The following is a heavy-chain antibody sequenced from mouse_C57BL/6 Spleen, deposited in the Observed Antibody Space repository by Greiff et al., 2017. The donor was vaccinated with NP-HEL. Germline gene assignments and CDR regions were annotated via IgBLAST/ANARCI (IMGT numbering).Heavy chain of an antibody. CDR2: IYPGDGDT. J-gene: IGHJ3*01. V-gene: IGHV1-82*01. CDR1: GYAFSSSW. D-gene: IGHD3-2*01. Sequence: VKLQQSGPELVKPGASVKISCKASGYAFSSSWMNWVKQRPGKGLEWIGRIYPGDGDTNYNGKFKGKATLTADKSSSTAYMQLSSLTSEDSAVYFCARDRDWFAYWGQGTLVTVSA. CDR3: ARDRDWFAY.